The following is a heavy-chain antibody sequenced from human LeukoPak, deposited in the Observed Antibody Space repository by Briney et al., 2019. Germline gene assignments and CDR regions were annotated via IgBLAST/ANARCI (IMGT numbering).Heavy chain of an antibody. J-gene: IGHJ5*02. CDR3: ARDPIANWENWFDP. CDR1: GFTFSGSA. V-gene: IGHV3-73*01. CDR2: IRSKANSYAT. Sequence: GGSLTLSCAASGFTFSGSAMHWVRQASGKGLEWVGRIRSKANSYATAYGASVKGRFTISRDDSKSTAYLQMNSLRTEDTAVYYCARDPIANWENWFDPWGEGTLVTVSS. D-gene: IGHD7-27*01.